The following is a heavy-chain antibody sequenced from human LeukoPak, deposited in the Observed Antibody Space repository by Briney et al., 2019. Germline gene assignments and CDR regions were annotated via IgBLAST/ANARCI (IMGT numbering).Heavy chain of an antibody. J-gene: IGHJ5*02. D-gene: IGHD6-19*01. CDR1: GFTFSSYA. CDR2: ISGSGGST. Sequence: GGSLRLFCAASGFTFSSYAMRWVRQAPGKGVEWVSAISGSGGSTYYADSVKGRFTISRDNSKNTLYLQMNSLRAEDTAVYYCAKVKEQWLAGWFDPWGQGTLVTVSS. V-gene: IGHV3-23*01. CDR3: AKVKEQWLAGWFDP.